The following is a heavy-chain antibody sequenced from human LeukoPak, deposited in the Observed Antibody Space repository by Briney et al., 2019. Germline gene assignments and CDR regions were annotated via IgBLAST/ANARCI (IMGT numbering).Heavy chain of an antibody. CDR1: GFTVSSHY. J-gene: IGHJ4*02. Sequence: GGSLRLSCAASGFTVSSHYMSWVRQAPGKGLEWVSLIYGGGTTYYADSVKGRFTISRDNSKNTLYLQMNSLRAEDTAVFYCARRMGSSWYYFDYWGQGTLVTVSS. V-gene: IGHV3-53*01. D-gene: IGHD6-13*01. CDR3: ARRMGSSWYYFDY. CDR2: IYGGGTT.